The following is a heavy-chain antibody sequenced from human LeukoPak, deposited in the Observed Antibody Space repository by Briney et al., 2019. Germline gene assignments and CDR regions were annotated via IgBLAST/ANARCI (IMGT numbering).Heavy chain of an antibody. CDR1: GFTFSSYA. J-gene: IGHJ1*01. V-gene: IGHV3-30-3*01. CDR3: ASRLEYFQH. CDR2: ISYDGSNK. Sequence: GGSLRLSCAASGFTFSSYAMHWVRQAPGKGLEWVAVISYDGSNKYYADSVKGRFTISRDNSKNTLYLQMNSLRAEDTAVYYCASRLEYFQHWGQGTLVTVSS.